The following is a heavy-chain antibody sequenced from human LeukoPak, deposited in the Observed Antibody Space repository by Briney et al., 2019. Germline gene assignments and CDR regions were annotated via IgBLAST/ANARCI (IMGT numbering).Heavy chain of an antibody. J-gene: IGHJ5*02. V-gene: IGHV1-69*05. CDR2: IIPIFGTA. Sequence: SVKVSCKASGGTFSSYAISWVRQAPGQGLEWMGRIIPIFGTANYAQKSQGRVTITTDESTSTAYMELSSLRSEDTAVYYCARTYCGGDCYLWFDPWGQGTLVTVSS. CDR3: ARTYCGGDCYLWFDP. D-gene: IGHD2-21*02. CDR1: GGTFSSYA.